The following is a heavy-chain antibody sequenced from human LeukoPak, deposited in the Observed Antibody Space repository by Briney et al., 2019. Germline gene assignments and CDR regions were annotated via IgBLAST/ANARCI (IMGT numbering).Heavy chain of an antibody. CDR1: GGSVSGHY. J-gene: IGHJ4*02. Sequence: SETLSLTCAVYGGSVSGHYWTWIRQAPGKGLEWIGESTHSGSTNYNPSLKSRVTISVDTSKSQFSLKLTSVTAADTAVYHCARGRTGAAALDFWGPGMLVTVSS. CDR2: STHSGST. D-gene: IGHD2-2*01. V-gene: IGHV4-34*01. CDR3: ARGRTGAAALDF.